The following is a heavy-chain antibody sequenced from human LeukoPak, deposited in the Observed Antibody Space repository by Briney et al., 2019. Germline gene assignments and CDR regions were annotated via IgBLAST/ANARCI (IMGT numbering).Heavy chain of an antibody. J-gene: IGHJ5*02. V-gene: IGHV3-30*02. CDR2: IRYDGSNK. Sequence: GGSLTLSCAASGFTFSSYGMHWVRQAPGKGLEWVAFIRYDGSNKYYADSVKGRFTISRDNSKNTLYLQMNSLRAEDTAVYYCAKEPAWNDERANPWGQGTLVTVSS. CDR1: GFTFSSYG. D-gene: IGHD1-1*01. CDR3: AKEPAWNDERANP.